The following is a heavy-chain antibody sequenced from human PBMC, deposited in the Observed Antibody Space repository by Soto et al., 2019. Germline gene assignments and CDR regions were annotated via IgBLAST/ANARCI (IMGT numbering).Heavy chain of an antibody. CDR3: ARQYDILTFDY. D-gene: IGHD3-9*01. CDR2: LFSNHEK. J-gene: IGHJ4*02. CDR1: GFSLSNARMG. V-gene: IGHV2-26*01. Sequence: QVPLKESGPVLVKPTETLTLTCTVSGFSLSNARMGVSWIRQPPGKALEWLAHLFSNHEKSYSPYLKSRLTRTKDTSKPQVVLTMTNMDPVDTATYCWARQYDILTFDYWGQGTLVTVSA.